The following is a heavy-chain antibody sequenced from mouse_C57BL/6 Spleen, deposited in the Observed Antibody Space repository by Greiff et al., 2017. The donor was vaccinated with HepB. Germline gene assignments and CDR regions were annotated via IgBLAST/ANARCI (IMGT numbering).Heavy chain of an antibody. V-gene: IGHV1-82*01. Sequence: QVQLKQSGPELVKPGASVKISCKASGYAFSSSWMNWVKQRPGKGLEWIGRIYPGDGDTNYNGKFKGKATLTADKSSSTAYMQLSSLTSEDSAVYFCARKELGSYFDYWGQGTTLTVSS. CDR3: ARKELGSYFDY. J-gene: IGHJ2*01. CDR2: IYPGDGDT. CDR1: GYAFSSSW. D-gene: IGHD4-1*01.